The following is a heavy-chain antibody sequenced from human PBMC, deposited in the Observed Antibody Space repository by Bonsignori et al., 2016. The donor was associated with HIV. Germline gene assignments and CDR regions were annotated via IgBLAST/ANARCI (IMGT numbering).Heavy chain of an antibody. CDR2: MNPNSGTT. J-gene: IGHJ5*02. CDR3: TRGQGTSGWFDP. V-gene: IGHV1-8*03. CDR1: GYSFTSFD. Sequence: QVQLVQSGAEVKKPGASVKVSCKASGYSFTSFDINWVRQATGQGLEWMGWMNPNSGTTGFAQKFQGRITITRNTSLSSTFMELSSLTSEDTAVYYCTRGQGTSGWFDPWGPGNPGH.